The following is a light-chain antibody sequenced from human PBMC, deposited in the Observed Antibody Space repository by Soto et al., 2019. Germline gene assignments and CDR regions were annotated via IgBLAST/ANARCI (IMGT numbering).Light chain of an antibody. J-gene: IGKJ2*01. CDR3: QHYDTYSYI. Sequence: DIQMPQSPSTLSSSVGDRVIITCRASQSIADSLAWYQQKPGKAPKLLIYKASILETGVPSRFSGSGSGTEFTLTINSLQPGDFATYYCQHYDTYSYIFGQGTKLEIK. CDR1: QSIADS. V-gene: IGKV1-5*03. CDR2: KAS.